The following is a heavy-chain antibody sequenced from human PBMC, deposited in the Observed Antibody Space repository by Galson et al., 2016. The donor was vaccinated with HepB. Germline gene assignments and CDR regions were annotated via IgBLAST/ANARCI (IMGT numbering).Heavy chain of an antibody. V-gene: IGHV1-46*01. CDR1: GYSFRSYY. Sequence: SVKVSCKASGYSFRSYYIHWVRQVPGQGLEWMGIIDPNDGVTNYTQKLQGRVTMTRDTSTNTLYLELSSLKFEDTAIYYCAREDWLDSWGQGTLVTASS. J-gene: IGHJ5*01. CDR3: AREDWLDS. CDR2: IDPNDGVT.